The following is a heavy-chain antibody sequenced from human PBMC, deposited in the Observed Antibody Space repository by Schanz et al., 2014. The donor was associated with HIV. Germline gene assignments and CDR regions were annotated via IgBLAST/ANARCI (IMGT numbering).Heavy chain of an antibody. CDR3: AKPEYDSRGNSQSHFDY. D-gene: IGHD3-22*01. CDR2: ISYDGTNK. Sequence: QMQLVESGGGVVRPGRSLKLSCAASGFTFDSYGIHWVRQAPGKGLEWVAVISYDGTNKKFADSVKGRFTISRDNSKNTLYLQMTTLRIDDTAVYYCAKPEYDSRGNSQSHFDYWGQGTLVTVSS. V-gene: IGHV3-30*18. CDR1: GFTFDSYG. J-gene: IGHJ4*02.